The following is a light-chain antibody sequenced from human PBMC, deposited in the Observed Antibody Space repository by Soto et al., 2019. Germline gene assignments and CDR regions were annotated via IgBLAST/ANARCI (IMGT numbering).Light chain of an antibody. CDR3: QQYNNWPQT. CDR1: QSISSY. CDR2: AAS. J-gene: IGKJ1*01. V-gene: IGKV1-39*01. Sequence: DIQMTQSPSSLFASVGRRVTITCRASQSISSYLNWYRQKPGQAPKLLIYAASSLQSGVPSRFSGSGSGTDFTLTISSLQSEDFAVYYCQQYNNWPQTVGQVTKVEIK.